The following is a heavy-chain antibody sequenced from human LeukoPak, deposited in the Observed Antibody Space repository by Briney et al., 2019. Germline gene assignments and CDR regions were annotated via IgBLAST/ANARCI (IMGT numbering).Heavy chain of an antibody. CDR3: AAGFSNHGYIY. CDR2: TVLGSGDT. D-gene: IGHD6-13*01. V-gene: IGHV1-58*02. Sequence: SVKVSCTASGLTFRTSAMQRVRQTRGQGLEWIGWTVLGSGDTNYAQSLKERVTITRDMSTSTAYMELSSLRSEDTAMYYCAAGFSNHGYIYWGQGTLVTVSS. J-gene: IGHJ4*02. CDR1: GLTFRTSA.